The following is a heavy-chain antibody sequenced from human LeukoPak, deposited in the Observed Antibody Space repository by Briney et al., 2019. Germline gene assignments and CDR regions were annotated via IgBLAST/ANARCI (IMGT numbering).Heavy chain of an antibody. CDR2: INPNSGGT. V-gene: IGHV1-2*06. CDR1: GYTFTGYY. D-gene: IGHD3-10*01. CDR3: ARGARITMVRGVCDY. Sequence: ASVKVSCKASGYTFTGYYMHWGRQAPGQGLEWMGRINPNSGGTNYAQKFQGRDTMTRDTSISTAYMELSRLRSDDTAVYYCARGARITMVRGVCDYWGQGTLVTVSS. J-gene: IGHJ4*02.